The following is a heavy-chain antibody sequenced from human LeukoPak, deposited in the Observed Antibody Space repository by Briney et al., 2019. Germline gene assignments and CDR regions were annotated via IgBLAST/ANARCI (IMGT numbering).Heavy chain of an antibody. CDR1: GFTVSTHY. V-gene: IGHV3-53*04. CDR3: ARDVSVGAHFDY. J-gene: IGHJ4*02. Sequence: GGSLRVSCAVSGFTVSTHYMTWVRQAPGKGLEWVSVIYSGGSTYYADSVKGRFTISRHNSKNTLYLQMNSLRPEDTAVYYCARDVSVGAHFDYRGQGTLVTVSS. D-gene: IGHD1-26*01. CDR2: IYSGGST.